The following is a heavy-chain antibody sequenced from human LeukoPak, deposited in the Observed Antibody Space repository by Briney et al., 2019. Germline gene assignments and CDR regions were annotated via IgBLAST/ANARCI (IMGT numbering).Heavy chain of an antibody. D-gene: IGHD3-9*01. CDR3: ARDLRYDILTGYHNDAFDI. Sequence: SETLSLTCTVSGGSISSYYWSWIRQPPGKGLEWIGYIYYSGSTNYNPSLKSRVTISVDTSKNQFSLKLSSVTAADTAVYYCARDLRYDILTGYHNDAFDIWGQGTMVTVSS. CDR2: IYYSGST. J-gene: IGHJ3*02. CDR1: GGSISSYY. V-gene: IGHV4-59*01.